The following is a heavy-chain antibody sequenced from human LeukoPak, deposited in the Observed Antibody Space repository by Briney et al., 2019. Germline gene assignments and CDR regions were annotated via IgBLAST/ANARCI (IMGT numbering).Heavy chain of an antibody. CDR2: IYYTGNT. J-gene: IGHJ3*02. V-gene: IGHV4-39*07. D-gene: IGHD6-13*01. CDR1: GGSISSSSYY. Sequence: PSETLSLTCTVSGGSISSSSYYWGWIRQPPGKGLEWIGSIYYTGNTYYNPSLKSRVTISVDTSKNQFSLKLSSVTAADTAVYYCARGPGYRSTTDAFEIWGQGTMVTVSS. CDR3: ARGPGYRSTTDAFEI.